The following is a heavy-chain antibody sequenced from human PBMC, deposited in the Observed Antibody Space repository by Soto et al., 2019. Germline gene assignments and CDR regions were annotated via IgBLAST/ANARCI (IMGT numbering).Heavy chain of an antibody. CDR1: GGSISSYY. V-gene: IGHV4-59*01. Sequence: WETLSLTCTVSGGSISSYYWSWIRQPPGKGLEWIGYIYYSGSTNYNPSLKSRVTISVHTSKNQFSLKLSPVTAAATAVDYCDRWEEPGARPSCYRGQLNLV. D-gene: IGHD1-26*01. CDR2: IYYSGST. CDR3: DRWEEPGARPSCY. J-gene: IGHJ4*02.